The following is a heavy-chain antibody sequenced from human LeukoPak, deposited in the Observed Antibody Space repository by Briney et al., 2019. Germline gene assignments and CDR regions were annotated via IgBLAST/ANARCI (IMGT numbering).Heavy chain of an antibody. V-gene: IGHV1-46*01. CDR3: ARTPRRDLDH. CDR1: GYTFITYY. J-gene: IGHJ4*02. CDR2: INPNSRST. Sequence: GASVKVSCKASGYTFITYYMHWVRQAPGQGLEWMGIINPNSRSTLYAQKFQGRVTMTSDTSTSTVYMELSSLRSEDTAVYYCARTPRRDLDHWGQGALVTVSS.